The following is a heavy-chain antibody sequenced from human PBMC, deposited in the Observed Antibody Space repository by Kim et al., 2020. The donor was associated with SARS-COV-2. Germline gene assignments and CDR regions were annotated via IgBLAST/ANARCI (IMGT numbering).Heavy chain of an antibody. Sequence: GGSLRLSCAASGFTFSSYGMHWVRQAPGKGLEWVAVISYDGSNKYYADSVKGRFTISRDNSKNTLYLQMNSLRAEDTAVYYCAKEAGVRGSYRRAYFDYWGQGTLVTVSS. V-gene: IGHV3-30*18. J-gene: IGHJ4*02. CDR3: AKEAGVRGSYRRAYFDY. CDR2: ISYDGSNK. CDR1: GFTFSSYG. D-gene: IGHD1-26*01.